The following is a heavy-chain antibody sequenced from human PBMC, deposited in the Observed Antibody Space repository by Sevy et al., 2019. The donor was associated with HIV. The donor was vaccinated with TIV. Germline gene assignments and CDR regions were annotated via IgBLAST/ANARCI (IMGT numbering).Heavy chain of an antibody. CDR3: ALERLSSNVAEYFQN. CDR1: GFTFTSFS. CDR2: ISYDGSNK. V-gene: IGHV3-30-3*01. Sequence: GGSLRLSCAASGFTFTSFSMHWVRQAPGKGLEWVATISYDGSNKYYADSVKGRFTISRDNSKNYLNLQMNSLRAEDTAVYCCALERLSSNVAEYFQNWGQGTLVTVSS. J-gene: IGHJ1*01. D-gene: IGHD1-1*01.